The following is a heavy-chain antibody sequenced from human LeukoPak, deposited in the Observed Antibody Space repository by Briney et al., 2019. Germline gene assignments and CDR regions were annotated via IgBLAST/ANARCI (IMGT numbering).Heavy chain of an antibody. CDR3: VSFYETY. CDR1: GNYW. CDR2: INSDGSWT. D-gene: IGHD2/OR15-2a*01. J-gene: IGHJ4*02. Sequence: TGGSLRLSCAASGNYWMHWVRQVPGKGLVWVSHINSDGSWTSYADSVKGRFPISKDNAKNTVYLQMNSLRAEDTAVYYCVSFYETYWGRGTLVTVSS. V-gene: IGHV3-74*01.